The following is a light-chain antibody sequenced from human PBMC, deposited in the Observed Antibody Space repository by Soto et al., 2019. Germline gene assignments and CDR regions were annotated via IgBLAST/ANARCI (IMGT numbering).Light chain of an antibody. CDR3: QQYGALPRI. CDR2: GAS. Sequence: EIVLTQFPGALSLSPGERVTLSCRASQTVSNTYLAWYQQKSGQAPKFLIYGASNRVTGIPDRFSGSGYGTDFTLTISILEPEDFAVYYCQQYGALPRIFVGGTKLEI. J-gene: IGKJ4*01. V-gene: IGKV3-20*01. CDR1: QTVSNTY.